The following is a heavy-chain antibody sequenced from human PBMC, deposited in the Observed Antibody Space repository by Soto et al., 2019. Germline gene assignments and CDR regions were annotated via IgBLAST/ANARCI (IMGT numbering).Heavy chain of an antibody. CDR1: GYTFTSYG. CDR3: AGGGAPIDY. D-gene: IGHD3-16*01. Sequence: QVQLVQSGAEVKKPGASVKVSCKASGYTFTSYGISWVRQAPGQGLEWMGGISAYNGNTKYAQKLQGRVTMTTDTAASIAYVELRSLKCDDTDVYYRAGGGAPIDYWGQGTVVTVSA. V-gene: IGHV1-18*01. J-gene: IGHJ4*02. CDR2: ISAYNGNT.